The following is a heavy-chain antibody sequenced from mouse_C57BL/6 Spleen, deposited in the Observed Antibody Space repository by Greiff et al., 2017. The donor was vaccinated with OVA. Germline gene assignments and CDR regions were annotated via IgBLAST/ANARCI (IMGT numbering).Heavy chain of an antibody. CDR3: ARGDCRGTYAMDY. CDR2: IDPSDSYT. J-gene: IGHJ4*01. D-gene: IGHD3-3*01. CDR1: GYTFTSYW. Sequence: QVQLQQPGAELVKPGASVKLSCKASGYTFTSYWMQWVKQRPGQGLEWIGEIDPSDSYTNYNQKFKGKATLTVATSSSTAYMQLSSLTSEDSAVYYCARGDCRGTYAMDYWGKGTSVTVSS. V-gene: IGHV1-50*01.